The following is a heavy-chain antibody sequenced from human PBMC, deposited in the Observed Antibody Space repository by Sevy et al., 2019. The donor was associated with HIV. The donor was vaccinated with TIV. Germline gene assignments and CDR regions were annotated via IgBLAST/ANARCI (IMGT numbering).Heavy chain of an antibody. D-gene: IGHD3-22*01. CDR3: ASGYYYDSSGPPAAAFDI. Sequence: GGSLRLSCAASGFTVSSNYMSWVRQAPGKGLEWVSVIYSGGSTYYADSVKGRFTISRDNSKNTLYLQMNSLRAEDTAVYDCASGYYYDSSGPPAAAFDIWGQGTMVTVSS. CDR1: GFTVSSNY. V-gene: IGHV3-53*01. CDR2: IYSGGST. J-gene: IGHJ3*02.